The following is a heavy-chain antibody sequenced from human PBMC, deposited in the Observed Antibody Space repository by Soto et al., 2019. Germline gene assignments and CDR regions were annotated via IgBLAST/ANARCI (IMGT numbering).Heavy chain of an antibody. Sequence: GGSLRLSCAASGFTFSSYEMNWVRQAPGKGLEWVSYISSSGSTIYYADSVKGRFTISRDNAKNSLYLQMDSLRAEDTAVYYCARLKSSLYYDILTGPMDVWGQGTTVTVSS. J-gene: IGHJ6*02. CDR3: ARLKSSLYYDILTGPMDV. CDR1: GFTFSSYE. V-gene: IGHV3-48*03. D-gene: IGHD3-9*01. CDR2: ISSSGSTI.